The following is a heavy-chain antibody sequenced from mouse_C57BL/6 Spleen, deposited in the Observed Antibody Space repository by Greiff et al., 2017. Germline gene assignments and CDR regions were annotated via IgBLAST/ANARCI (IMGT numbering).Heavy chain of an antibody. Sequence: QVQLKQSGAELVRPGASVKLSCKASGYTFTDYYINWVKQRPGQGLEWIARIYPGSGNTYYNEKFKGKATLTAEKSSSTAYMQLSSLTSEDSAVYFCARQGYSNYGYFDVWGTGTTVTVSS. CDR2: IYPGSGNT. J-gene: IGHJ1*03. CDR3: ARQGYSNYGYFDV. CDR1: GYTFTDYY. V-gene: IGHV1-76*01. D-gene: IGHD2-5*01.